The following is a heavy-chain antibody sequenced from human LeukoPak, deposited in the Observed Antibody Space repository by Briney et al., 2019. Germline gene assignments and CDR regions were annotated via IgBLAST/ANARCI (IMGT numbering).Heavy chain of an antibody. J-gene: IGHJ6*03. V-gene: IGHV4-59*01. CDR1: GGSIGRYY. CDR3: ARGDYYDSSGYYYYYYYMDV. D-gene: IGHD3-22*01. CDR2: ISYTGST. Sequence: PSETLSLTCTVSGGSIGRYYWSWIRQSPGKGLEWIGFISYTGSTDYYPSLKSRVTISLDTSKNQFSLNLSSVTAADTAVYYCARGDYYDSSGYYYYYYYMDVWGKGTTVTVSS.